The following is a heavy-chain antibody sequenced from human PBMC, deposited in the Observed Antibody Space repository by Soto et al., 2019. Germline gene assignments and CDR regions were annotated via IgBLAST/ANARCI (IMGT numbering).Heavy chain of an antibody. CDR2: ISAYNGNT. Sequence: ASVKVSCKTSGYTFSNYALSWVRQAPGQGLEWMGWISAYNGNTIYTQKLQDRVNMTTDTSTSTAYMELRSLRSEDTAVNYCAAESYYESNGTKGRIDWGQGTLVTVSS. CDR3: AAESYYESNGTKGRID. D-gene: IGHD3-22*01. J-gene: IGHJ4*02. V-gene: IGHV1-18*01. CDR1: GYTFSNYA.